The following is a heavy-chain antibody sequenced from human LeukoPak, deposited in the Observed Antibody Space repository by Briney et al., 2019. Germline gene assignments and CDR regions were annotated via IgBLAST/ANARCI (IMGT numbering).Heavy chain of an antibody. CDR2: VSGRGGST. CDR1: GFTFSSYA. J-gene: IGHJ4*02. V-gene: IGHV3-23*01. D-gene: IGHD3-22*01. CDR3: ARYPSYYDSSIYYFDY. Sequence: SGGSLRLSCAAAGFTFSSYAMSWVRQPPGKGLEWVSAVSGRGGSTYYADSVKGRFTISRDNSKNTLYLQMNSLRAEDTAVYYCARYPSYYDSSIYYFDYWGQGTLVTVSS.